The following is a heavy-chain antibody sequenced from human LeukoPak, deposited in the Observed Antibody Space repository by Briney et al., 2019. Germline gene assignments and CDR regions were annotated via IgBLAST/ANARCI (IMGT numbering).Heavy chain of an antibody. D-gene: IGHD6-19*01. V-gene: IGHV3-23*01. CDR1: GFTFSSYA. CDR3: ARVWGGSSGWYYFDF. Sequence: GGSLRLSCAASGFTFSSYAMSWVRQAPGKGLEWVSAISGSGGSTYYADSVKGRFTISRDNSKNTLYLQMNSLRAEDTAVYYCARVWGGSSGWYYFDFWGQGTLATVSS. CDR2: ISGSGGST. J-gene: IGHJ4*02.